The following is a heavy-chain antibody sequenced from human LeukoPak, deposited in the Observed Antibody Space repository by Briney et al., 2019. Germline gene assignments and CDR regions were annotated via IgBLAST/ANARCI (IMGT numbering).Heavy chain of an antibody. J-gene: IGHJ6*02. V-gene: IGHV3-13*01. D-gene: IGHD6-19*01. CDR3: ARGGQWLVPGDYYYGMDV. Sequence: PGGSLRLSCAASGFTFSSYDMPWVRQATGKGLDWVSAIGTAGDTYYPGSVKGRFTISRENAKNSLYLQMNSLRAEDTAVYYCARGGQWLVPGDYYYGMDVWGQGTTVTVSS. CDR2: IGTAGDT. CDR1: GFTFSSYD.